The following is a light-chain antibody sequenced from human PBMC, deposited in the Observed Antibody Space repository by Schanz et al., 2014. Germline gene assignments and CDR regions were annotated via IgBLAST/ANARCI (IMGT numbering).Light chain of an antibody. Sequence: QSALTQPPSASGSPGQSVTISCTGTSSDVGGHNYVSWYQQHPGKSPKLMISEVNKRPSGVPDRFSGSKSGNTASLTVSGLQAEDEADYYCSSYAGSSTVVFGGGTQLTVL. J-gene: IGLJ2*01. CDR3: SSYAGSSTVV. V-gene: IGLV2-8*01. CDR1: SSDVGGHNY. CDR2: EVN.